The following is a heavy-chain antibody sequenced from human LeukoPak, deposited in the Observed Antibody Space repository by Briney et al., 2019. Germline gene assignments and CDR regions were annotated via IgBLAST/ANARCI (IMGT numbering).Heavy chain of an antibody. CDR2: ITSSSSYI. Sequence: GSLRLSCAASGFTFTSYTMNWVRQAPGKGLEWVSSITSSSSYIYYAGSVKGRFTISRDNAKNSLYLQMTSLRVEDTAVYYCAKTYGHFDDWGQGTLVTVSS. CDR3: AKTYGHFDD. CDR1: GFTFTSYT. J-gene: IGHJ4*02. D-gene: IGHD4-17*01. V-gene: IGHV3-21*01.